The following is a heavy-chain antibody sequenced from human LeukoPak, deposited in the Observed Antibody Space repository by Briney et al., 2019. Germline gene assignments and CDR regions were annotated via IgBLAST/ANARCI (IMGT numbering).Heavy chain of an antibody. D-gene: IGHD3-10*02. V-gene: IGHV4-39*01. CDR3: ARSDNYVWFDP. CDR1: XGSXXSXXFY. Sequence: PSXTLSLTCTVSXGSXXSXXFYWGWFRQPPGXGLEWIGTIFYSGSTYYNPSLKSRVTISVDTSENQFSLKLSSVTAAETAIYYCARSDNYVWFDPWGQGTLVTVSS. J-gene: IGHJ5*02. CDR2: IFYSGST.